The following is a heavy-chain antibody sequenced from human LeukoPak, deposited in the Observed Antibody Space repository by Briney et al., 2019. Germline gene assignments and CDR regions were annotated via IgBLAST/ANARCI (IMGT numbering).Heavy chain of an antibody. J-gene: IGHJ4*02. CDR2: IYYSGST. D-gene: IGHD3-16*02. Sequence: SETLSLACTVSGGSISSYYWSWIRQPPGKGLEWIGYIYYSGSTNYNPSLKSRVTISVDTSRNQFSLKLSSVTAADAAVYYCARRRGRYPLDYWGQGTLVTVSS. CDR1: GGSISSYY. V-gene: IGHV4-59*12. CDR3: ARRRGRYPLDY.